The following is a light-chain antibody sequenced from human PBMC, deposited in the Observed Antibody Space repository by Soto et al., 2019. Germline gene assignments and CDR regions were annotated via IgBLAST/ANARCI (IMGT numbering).Light chain of an antibody. Sequence: QSALTQPASVSGSPGQSITISCTGTSSDVGGYNDGSWYEHHPGQAPKLMIYDVSNRPSGVSNRFSGAKSGNTAYLTISGLQAADECDYDCSSYTSSSALLSVFGTGTKLTVL. CDR3: SSYTSSSALLSV. J-gene: IGLJ1*01. CDR2: DVS. V-gene: IGLV2-14*03. CDR1: SSDVGGYND.